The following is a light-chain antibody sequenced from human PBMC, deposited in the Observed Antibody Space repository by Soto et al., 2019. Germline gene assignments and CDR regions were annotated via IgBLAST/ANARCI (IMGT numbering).Light chain of an antibody. CDR2: AAS. CDR3: QQSYSTPWT. V-gene: IGKV1-39*01. J-gene: IGKJ1*01. Sequence: IQLTQSPSSLSASVGDRVTITCRASQSINSNLNWYQQKPGKAPKLLIYAASSLQSGVPSRFSGSGSGTDFTLTISSLQPEDFATYYCQQSYSTPWTFGQGTKVDIK. CDR1: QSINSN.